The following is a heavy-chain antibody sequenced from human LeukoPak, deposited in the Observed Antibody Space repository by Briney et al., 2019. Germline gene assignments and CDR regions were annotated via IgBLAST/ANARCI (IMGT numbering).Heavy chain of an antibody. D-gene: IGHD3-10*01. CDR1: GGTFSSYA. CDR3: ARGATAMVRTRGVMGAFDI. J-gene: IGHJ3*02. Sequence: GSSVTVSCKASGGTFSSYAISWVRQAPGQGLEWMGGIIPIFGTANYAQKFQGRVTITADESTSTAYMELSSLRSEDTAVYYCARGATAMVRTRGVMGAFDIWGQGTMVTVSS. CDR2: IIPIFGTA. V-gene: IGHV1-69*01.